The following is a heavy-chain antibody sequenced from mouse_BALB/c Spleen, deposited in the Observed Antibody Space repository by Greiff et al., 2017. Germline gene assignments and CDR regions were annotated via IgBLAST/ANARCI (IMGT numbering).Heavy chain of an antibody. Sequence: QVQLKQSGPELVKPGASVRISCKASGYTFTSYYIHWVKQRPGQGLEWIGWIYPGNVNTKYNEKFKGKATLTADKSSSTAYMQLSSLTSEDSAVYFCARGGTDYWGQGTTLTVSA. D-gene: IGHD1-1*02. CDR1: GYTFTSYY. CDR2: IYPGNVNT. J-gene: IGHJ2*01. CDR3: ARGGTDY. V-gene: IGHV1S56*01.